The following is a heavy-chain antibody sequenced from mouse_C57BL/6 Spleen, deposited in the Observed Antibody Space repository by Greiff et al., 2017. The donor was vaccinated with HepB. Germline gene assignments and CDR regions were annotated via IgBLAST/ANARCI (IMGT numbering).Heavy chain of an antibody. V-gene: IGHV1-66*01. D-gene: IGHD1-1*01. CDR1: GYSFTSYY. CDR3: RRSDDNYGGFDD. CDR2: IYPGSGNT. J-gene: IGHJ2*01. Sequence: QVQLQQSGPELVKPGASVKISCKASGYSFTSYYIHWVKQRPGQGLEWIGWIYPGSGNTKYNEKFKGKATLTADTSSSTAYMQLSSLTSEDSAVYCGRRSDDNYGGFDDWGKGTTLTVSS.